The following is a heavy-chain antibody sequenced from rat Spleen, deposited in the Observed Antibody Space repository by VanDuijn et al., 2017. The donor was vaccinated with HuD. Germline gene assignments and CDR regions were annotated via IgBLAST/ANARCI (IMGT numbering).Heavy chain of an antibody. J-gene: IGHJ3*01. CDR3: ARHGYGGYSGPFAY. CDR1: GFTFSDYY. D-gene: IGHD1-11*01. V-gene: IGHV5-29*01. CDR2: ISYDGSST. Sequence: EVQLVESDGGLVQPGRSLKLSCAASGFTFSDYYMAWVRQAPTKGLEWVAIISYDGSSTSYRDSVKGRFTISRDNAKSTLYLQMDSLRSEDTATYYCARHGYGGYSGPFAYWGQGTLVTVSS.